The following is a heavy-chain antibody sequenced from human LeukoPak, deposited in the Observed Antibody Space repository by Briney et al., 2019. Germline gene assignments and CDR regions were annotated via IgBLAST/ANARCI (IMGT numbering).Heavy chain of an antibody. CDR2: ISAYDGNT. CDR1: SYAFISYG. J-gene: IGHJ4*02. D-gene: IGHD3-10*01. V-gene: IGHV1-18*01. CDR3: TRDAYGSGKGYFDY. Sequence: ASVTVSCKASSYAFISYGFSWVRQAPGQGLEWMGWISAYDGNTKSIDKLQGRVTLTTDTSTNTAYLELRGLRSDDTAVYYCTRDAYGSGKGYFDYWGQGTLVTVSS.